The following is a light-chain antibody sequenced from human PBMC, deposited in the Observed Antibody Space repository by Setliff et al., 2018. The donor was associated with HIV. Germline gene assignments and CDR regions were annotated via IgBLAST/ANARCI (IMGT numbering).Light chain of an antibody. V-gene: IGLV2-14*02. CDR3: TSYTTSSSVV. CDR2: EVS. Sequence: QSALTQPASVSGSPGQSITISCTGTSSDVGSYNLVSWYQHHPGKAPKLMIYEVSKWPSGVSNRFSGSKSGNTASLTISGLQAVDEADYYCTSYTTSSSVVFRGGTKVTVL. CDR1: SSDVGSYNL. J-gene: IGLJ2*01.